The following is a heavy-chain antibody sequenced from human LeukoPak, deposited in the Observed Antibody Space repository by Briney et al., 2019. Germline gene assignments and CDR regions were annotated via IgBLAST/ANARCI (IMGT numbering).Heavy chain of an antibody. D-gene: IGHD3-16*01. J-gene: IGHJ5*02. V-gene: IGHV4-61*01. CDR3: AREDGANWFDP. Sequence: PSETLSLTCTVSGGSFSSGSYYGSWIRQPPGKGLECIGYISYSGITNCNPSLKSRVTISVDTSKNQFSLKLSSVTAADTAVYYCAREDGANWFDPWGQGTLVTVSS. CDR2: ISYSGIT. CDR1: GGSFSSGSYY.